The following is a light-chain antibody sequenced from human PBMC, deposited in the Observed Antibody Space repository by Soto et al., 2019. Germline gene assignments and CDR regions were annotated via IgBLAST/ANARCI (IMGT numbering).Light chain of an antibody. CDR3: SSYAGTYIV. CDR2: DVS. V-gene: IGLV2-8*01. Sequence: QSLLTQPPSSSGSPGQSVTISCTGTSSDVGGYNYVSWYQQHPGKAPKLMIYDVSQRPSGVPDRFSGSRSGNTASLTVSGFQAEDEADYYCSSYAGTYIVFGTGTRVTVL. CDR1: SSDVGGYNY. J-gene: IGLJ1*01.